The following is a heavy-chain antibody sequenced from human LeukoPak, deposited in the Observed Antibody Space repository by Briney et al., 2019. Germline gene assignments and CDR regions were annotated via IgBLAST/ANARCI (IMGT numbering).Heavy chain of an antibody. Sequence: PSETLSLTCTVSGGSISSGSYYWSWIRQPAGKGLEWIGRIYTSGSTNYNPSLKSRVTISVDTSKNQFSLKLSSVTAADTAVYYCASAYDFWSGAFDYWGQGTLVTVSS. CDR3: ASAYDFWSGAFDY. CDR2: IYTSGST. J-gene: IGHJ4*02. D-gene: IGHD3-3*01. V-gene: IGHV4-61*02. CDR1: GGSISSGSYY.